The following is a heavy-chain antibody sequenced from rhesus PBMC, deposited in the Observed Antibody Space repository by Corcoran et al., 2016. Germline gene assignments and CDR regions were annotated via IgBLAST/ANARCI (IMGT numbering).Heavy chain of an antibody. D-gene: IGHD2-39*02. V-gene: IGHV3-134*01. CDR3: TRESSGGGLDV. CDR2: ISWKSGTI. J-gene: IGHJ5-2*02. CDR1: GFTFDDYA. Sequence: EVQLVESGGALAQPGGSLRLSCAASGFTFDDYAMSWVRQAPGKGLEWVSRISWKSGTIYYADSVKGRFTISRDNAKNALFLQMDRLRAEDTAVYYCTRESSGGGLDVWGRGVLVTVSS.